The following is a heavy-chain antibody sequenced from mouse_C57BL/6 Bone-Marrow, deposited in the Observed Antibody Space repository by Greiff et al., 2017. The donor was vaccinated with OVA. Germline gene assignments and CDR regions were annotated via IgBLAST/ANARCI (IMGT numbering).Heavy chain of an antibody. J-gene: IGHJ3*01. CDR2: IDPETGGT. CDR3: TRWMRLRRWFAY. D-gene: IGHD2-4*01. V-gene: IGHV1-15*01. CDR1: GYTFTDYE. Sequence: VQLQPSGAELVRPGASVTLSCTASGYTFTDYEMHWVQQTPVHGLEWIGAIDPETGGTAYNQKFKGKAILTADKSASTAYMELRSLTSEDSAVYYCTRWMRLRRWFAYWGQGTLVTVSA.